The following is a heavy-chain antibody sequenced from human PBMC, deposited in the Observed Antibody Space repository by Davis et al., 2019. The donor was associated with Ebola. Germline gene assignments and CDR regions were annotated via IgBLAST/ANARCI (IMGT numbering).Heavy chain of an antibody. CDR1: GYTFTSYG. CDR3: ARAAIDY. CDR2: ISAYNGNT. D-gene: IGHD5-18*01. V-gene: IGHV1-18*04. J-gene: IGHJ4*02. Sequence: ASVKVSCKASGYTFTSYGISWVRQAPGQGLEWMGWISAYNGNTNYAQKFQGRVTMTRNTSISTAYMELSRLRSDDTAVYYCARAAIDYWGQGTLVTVSS.